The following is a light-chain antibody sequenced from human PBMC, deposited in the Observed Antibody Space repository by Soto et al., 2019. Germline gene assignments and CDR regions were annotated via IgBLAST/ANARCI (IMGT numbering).Light chain of an antibody. V-gene: IGKV3-11*01. Sequence: IVLSQSPATLSLSPGGRATLSCRASQSVSSYLAWYQQKPGQAPRLLIYDASNRATGIPARFSGSGSGTDFTLTISSLEPEDFAVYYCQQRSNWPPGFGQGTRLEIK. CDR1: QSVSSY. CDR3: QQRSNWPPG. CDR2: DAS. J-gene: IGKJ5*01.